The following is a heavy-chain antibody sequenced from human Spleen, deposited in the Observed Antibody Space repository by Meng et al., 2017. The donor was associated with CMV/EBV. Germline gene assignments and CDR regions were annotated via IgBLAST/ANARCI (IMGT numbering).Heavy chain of an antibody. Sequence: SETLSLTCAVYGGSFSGYYWSWIRQPPGKGLEWIGEINHSGSTNYNPSLKSRVTISVDTSKNQFSLKLSSVTAADTAVYYCARLGPRPSDIVVPSDYWGQGTLVTVSS. CDR1: GGSFSGYY. V-gene: IGHV4-34*01. D-gene: IGHD2-2*01. CDR2: INHSGST. CDR3: ARLGPRPSDIVVPSDY. J-gene: IGHJ4*02.